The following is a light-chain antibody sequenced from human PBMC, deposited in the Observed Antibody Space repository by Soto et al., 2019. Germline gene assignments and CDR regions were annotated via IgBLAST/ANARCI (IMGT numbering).Light chain of an antibody. CDR1: QSPINY. CDR2: DAS. J-gene: IGKJ5*01. CDR3: QQQGRSLIT. Sequence: EKMMKNSPATLSVYKGERVTLSCRASQSPINYLAWYQQKPGQTPRLLIYDASTRATGIPDRFSGSGSGTDFTLTISRLEPEDFAVYYCQQQGRSLITFGQVALLEIK. V-gene: IGKV3D-20*02.